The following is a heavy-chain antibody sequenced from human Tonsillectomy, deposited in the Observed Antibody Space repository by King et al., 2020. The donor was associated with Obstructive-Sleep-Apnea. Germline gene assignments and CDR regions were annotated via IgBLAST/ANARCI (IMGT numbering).Heavy chain of an antibody. CDR1: GFTFSSSSYW. D-gene: IGHD6-6*01. CDR2: INGDGSST. J-gene: IGHJ5*02. CDR3: TRAISGPDSSSSS. Sequence: VQLVESGGGLVQPGGSLRLSCAASGFTFSSSSYWMHWVRQVPGKGLEWVSHINGDGSSTTYADSVKGRFTISRDNAKNTLYLQMSSLRVEDTAVYYCTRAISGPDSSSSSWGQGTLVTVSS. V-gene: IGHV3-74*01.